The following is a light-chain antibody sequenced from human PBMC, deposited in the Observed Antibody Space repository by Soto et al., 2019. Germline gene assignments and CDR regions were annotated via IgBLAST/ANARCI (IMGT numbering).Light chain of an antibody. CDR1: SSDFGSYNS. CDR3: SSYTSITTIL. Sequence: QSALTQPASVSGSPGQSITISCTGTSSDFGSYNSVSWYQQHPGEAPKLMIYDVSYRPSGVSNRFSGSKSGNTASLTISGLQPEDEAYYYCSSYTSITTILFGGGTKLTVL. CDR2: DVS. V-gene: IGLV2-14*01. J-gene: IGLJ2*01.